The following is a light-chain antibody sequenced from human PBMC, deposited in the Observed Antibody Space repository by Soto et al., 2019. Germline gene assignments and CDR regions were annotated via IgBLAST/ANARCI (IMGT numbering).Light chain of an antibody. CDR1: QSISSW. Sequence: DIQMTQSPSTLSASLVGDIHITCRASQSISSWLAWYQQKPGKAPKLLIYDASSLESGVPSRFSGSGSGTEFTLTISSLQPDDFATYYCQQYNSYPWTFGQGTKVDIK. CDR2: DAS. CDR3: QQYNSYPWT. V-gene: IGKV1-5*01. J-gene: IGKJ1*01.